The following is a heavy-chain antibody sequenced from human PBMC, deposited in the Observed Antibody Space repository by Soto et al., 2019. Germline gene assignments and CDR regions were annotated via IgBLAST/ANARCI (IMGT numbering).Heavy chain of an antibody. V-gene: IGHV3-30*03. CDR2: ISYDGSNE. Sequence: QVQLVESGGGVVQPGRSLRLSCAASGFTFSTYGMHWVRQAPGKGLEWVAVISYDGSNEYYADSVKGRFTISRDNSKNTVYLQINILGAEDTAGYYCAAGMAAAGVKWDFDLWGRGTLVTVSS. CDR1: GFTFSTYG. J-gene: IGHJ2*01. D-gene: IGHD6-13*01. CDR3: AAGMAAAGVKWDFDL.